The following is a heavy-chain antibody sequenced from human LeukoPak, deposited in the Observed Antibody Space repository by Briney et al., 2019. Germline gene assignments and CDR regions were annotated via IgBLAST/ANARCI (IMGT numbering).Heavy chain of an antibody. CDR2: MNPNSGNT. J-gene: IGHJ3*02. D-gene: IGHD1-26*01. CDR3: ASQVTGSGEAFDI. CDR1: GGTFSSYA. V-gene: IGHV1-8*02. Sequence: ASVKVSCKASGGTFSSYAISWVRQAPGQGLEWMGWMNPNSGNTGYAQKFQGRVTMTRNTSISTAYMELSSLRSEDTAVYYCASQVTGSGEAFDIWGQGTMVTVSS.